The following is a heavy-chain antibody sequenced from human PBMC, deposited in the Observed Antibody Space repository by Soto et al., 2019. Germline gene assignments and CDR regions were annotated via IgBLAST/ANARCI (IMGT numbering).Heavy chain of an antibody. Sequence: QVQLVQSGAELKKPGASVKVSCKASGYTFSNYDMNSVRQATGQGPEWTGWVNPNNGDTGYAQKFQGRVTLTTDISTTTAYMELTSLRSEDTAIYYCAKVSRKGSAIDFDYWGQGTLITVSS. J-gene: IGHJ4*02. CDR3: AKVSRKGSAIDFDY. CDR2: VNPNNGDT. D-gene: IGHD3-10*01. V-gene: IGHV1-8*01. CDR1: GYTFSNYD.